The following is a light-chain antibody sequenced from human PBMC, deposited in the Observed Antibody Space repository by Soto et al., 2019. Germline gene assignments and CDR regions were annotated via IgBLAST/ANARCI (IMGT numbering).Light chain of an antibody. CDR2: AAS. CDR1: QSIFSF. CDR3: QQSYNSAWT. Sequence: DIQMTQSPSSLSASVGDRVTITCRASQSIFSFLSWYQQRPGKAPKLLIYAASSLHRGVPSTFSGSGSGTEFTLTISSLQPEDFATYYCQQSYNSAWTFGQGTNVEIK. V-gene: IGKV1-39*01. J-gene: IGKJ1*01.